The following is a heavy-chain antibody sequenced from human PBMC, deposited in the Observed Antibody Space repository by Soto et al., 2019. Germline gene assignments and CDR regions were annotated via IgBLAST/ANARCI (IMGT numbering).Heavy chain of an antibody. D-gene: IGHD4-17*01. Sequence: ASVKVSCKASGYTFTGYYMHWVRQAPGQGLEWMGWINPNSGGTNYAQKFQGRVTMTRDTSISTAYMELSRLRSDDTAVYYCARDPDYGDYYYYGMDVWGQGTTVTVSS. CDR1: GYTFTGYY. V-gene: IGHV1-2*02. CDR2: INPNSGGT. CDR3: ARDPDYGDYYYYGMDV. J-gene: IGHJ6*02.